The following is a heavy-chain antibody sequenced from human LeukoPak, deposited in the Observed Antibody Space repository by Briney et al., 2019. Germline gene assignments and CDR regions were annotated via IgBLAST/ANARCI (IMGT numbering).Heavy chain of an antibody. Sequence: GGSLRLSCAASGFTFSSYSMNWVRQAPGKGLEWVSSISSSGSYIYYADSVKGRFTISRDNAKNSLYLQMNSLRAEDTAVYYCARDQQFYSGSGFDYWGQGTLVTVSS. J-gene: IGHJ4*02. CDR3: ARDQQFYSGSGFDY. CDR1: GFTFSSYS. CDR2: ISSSGSYI. V-gene: IGHV3-21*01. D-gene: IGHD6-6*01.